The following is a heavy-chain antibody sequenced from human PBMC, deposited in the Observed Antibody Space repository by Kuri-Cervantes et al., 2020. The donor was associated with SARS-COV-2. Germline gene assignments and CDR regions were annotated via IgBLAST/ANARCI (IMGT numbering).Heavy chain of an antibody. J-gene: IGHJ6*02. CDR3: ARDPPSPYCSGGSCRTDV. Sequence: GGSLRLSCAASGFTVSSNYMSWVRQAPGKGLEWVSSISSSSSYIYYADSVKGRFTISRDNAKNSLYLQMNSLRAEDTAVYYCARDPPSPYCSGGSCRTDVWGQGTTVTVSS. CDR2: ISSSSSYI. V-gene: IGHV3-21*01. D-gene: IGHD2-15*01. CDR1: GFTVSSNY.